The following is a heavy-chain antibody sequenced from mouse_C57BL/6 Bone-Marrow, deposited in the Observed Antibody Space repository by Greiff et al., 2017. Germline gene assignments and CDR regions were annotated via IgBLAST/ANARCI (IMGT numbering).Heavy chain of an antibody. CDR1: GYTFTTYP. V-gene: IGHV1-47*01. Sequence: QVQLQQSGAELVKPGASVKMSCKASGYTFTTYPIEWMKQNHGKSLEWIGNFHPYNDDTKYNEKFKGKATLTVEKSSNTFYLELSRLTSDDSAVYYWARSSTFFYYFDYWGQGTTLTVSS. CDR3: ARSSTFFYYFDY. J-gene: IGHJ2*01. D-gene: IGHD5-1*01. CDR2: FHPYNDDT.